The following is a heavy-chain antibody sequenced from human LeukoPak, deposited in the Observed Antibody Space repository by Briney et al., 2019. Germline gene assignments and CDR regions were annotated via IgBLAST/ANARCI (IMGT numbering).Heavy chain of an antibody. Sequence: GESLKISCKGSGYTFTSYWIGWLRQMPGRRVEWRGGVYPGGCYTTYSPSFQGQVTISADKYISAASLQWSSLKASDTAMYYCATVFGSGSHLDWYFDLWGRGTLVTVSS. J-gene: IGHJ2*01. V-gene: IGHV5-51*01. CDR2: VYPGGCYT. CDR1: GYTFTSYW. D-gene: IGHD1-26*01. CDR3: ATVFGSGSHLDWYFDL.